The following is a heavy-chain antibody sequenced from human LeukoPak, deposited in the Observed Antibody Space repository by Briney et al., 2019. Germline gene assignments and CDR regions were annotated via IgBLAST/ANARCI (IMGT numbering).Heavy chain of an antibody. CDR3: ARGITKLTGVYFDY. Sequence: ASVKVSCKASGYTFTSYDINWVRQATGQGLEWMGWMNPNSGNTGYAQKFQGRVTMTRNTSISTAYMELSSLRSEDTAVYYCARGITKLTGVYFDYWGQGTLVTVSS. CDR2: MNPNSGNT. V-gene: IGHV1-8*01. J-gene: IGHJ4*02. CDR1: GYTFTSYD. D-gene: IGHD7-27*01.